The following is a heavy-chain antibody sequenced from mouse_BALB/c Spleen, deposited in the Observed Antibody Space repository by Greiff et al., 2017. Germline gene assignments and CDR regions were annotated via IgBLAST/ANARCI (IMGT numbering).Heavy chain of an antibody. CDR3: ARPYYRYHWYFDV. J-gene: IGHJ1*01. CDR2: INPDSSTI. Sequence: DVKLQESGGGLVQPGGSLKLSCAASGFDFSRYWMSWVRQAPGKGLEWIGEINPDSSTINYTPSLKDKFIISRDNAKNTLYLQMSKVRSEDTALYYCARPYYRYHWYFDVWGAGTTVTVSS. V-gene: IGHV4-1*02. CDR1: GFDFSRYW. D-gene: IGHD2-14*01.